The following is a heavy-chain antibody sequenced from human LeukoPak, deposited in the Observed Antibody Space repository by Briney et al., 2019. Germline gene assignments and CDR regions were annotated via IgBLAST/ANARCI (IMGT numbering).Heavy chain of an antibody. CDR3: ARGSTRDGYW. J-gene: IGHJ4*02. V-gene: IGHV3-48*02. CDR1: GFTFRSYS. CDR2: ISDCGNTI. D-gene: IGHD5-18*01. Sequence: GGALRLSCAASGFTFRSYSMNWVRQAPGKGLQWVSYISDCGNTIIYADSVKGRFTMSRDNAKNSLYLQMNSLRDEDTAVYFCARGSTRDGYWWGQGTLVTVSS.